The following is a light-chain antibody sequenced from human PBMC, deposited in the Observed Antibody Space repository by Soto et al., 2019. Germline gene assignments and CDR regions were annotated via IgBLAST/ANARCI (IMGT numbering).Light chain of an antibody. J-gene: IGKJ1*01. CDR2: GTS. CDR1: QSLSSIN. V-gene: IGKV3-11*01. Sequence: ETVLTQSPATLSLSPGERATLSCRASQSLSSINLAWFQQKPGQAPRLLIYGTSNRATGVPARFSGSGSGTDFTLTISSLEPEDFAIYYCQQRRNWPPTFGQGTKVDIK. CDR3: QQRRNWPPT.